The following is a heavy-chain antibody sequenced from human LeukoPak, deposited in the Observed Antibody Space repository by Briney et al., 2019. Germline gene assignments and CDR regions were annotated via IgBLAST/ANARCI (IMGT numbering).Heavy chain of an antibody. Sequence: SETLSLTCAVSGYSISSGYYWCWIRQPPGKGLEWIGSIYHSGSTYYNPSLKSRVTISVDTSKNQFSLKLSSVTAADTAVYYCARPRHWSPEGVDSFDYWGQGTLVTVSS. CDR1: GYSISSGYY. CDR3: ARPRHWSPEGVDSFDY. J-gene: IGHJ4*02. D-gene: IGHD3-3*01. V-gene: IGHV4-38-2*01. CDR2: IYHSGST.